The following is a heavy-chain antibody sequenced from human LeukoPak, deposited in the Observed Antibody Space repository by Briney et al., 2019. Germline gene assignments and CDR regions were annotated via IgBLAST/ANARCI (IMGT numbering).Heavy chain of an antibody. J-gene: IGHJ5*02. CDR1: GGSISSYY. V-gene: IGHV4-59*08. CDR3: ARLITFGGVIVIGWFDP. CDR2: IYYSGST. Sequence: SETLSLTCTVSGGSISSYYWSWIRQPPGKGLEWIGYIYYSGSTNYDPSLKSRVTISVDTSKNQFSLKLSSVTAADTAVYYCARLITFGGVIVIGWFDPWGQGTLVTVSS. D-gene: IGHD3-16*02.